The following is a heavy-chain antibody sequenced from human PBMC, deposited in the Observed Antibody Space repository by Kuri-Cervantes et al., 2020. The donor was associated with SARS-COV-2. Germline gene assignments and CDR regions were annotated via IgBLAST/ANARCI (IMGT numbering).Heavy chain of an antibody. J-gene: IGHJ5*02. CDR3: ASYYYDSSGYRFDP. CDR2: IRYDGSNK. CDR1: GFTFSSYG. D-gene: IGHD3-22*01. V-gene: IGHV3-30*02. Sequence: GESLKISCAASGFTFSSYGMHWVRQAPGKGLEWVAFIRYDGSNKYYADSVKGRFTISRDNSKNTLYLQMNSLRAEDTAVYYCASYYYDSSGYRFDPWGQGTLVTVSS.